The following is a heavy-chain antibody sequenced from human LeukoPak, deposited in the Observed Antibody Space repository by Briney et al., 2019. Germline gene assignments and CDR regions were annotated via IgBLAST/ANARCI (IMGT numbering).Heavy chain of an antibody. J-gene: IGHJ4*02. D-gene: IGHD6-19*01. V-gene: IGHV1-8*03. CDR3: ARGGYSSGWPFFDY. CDR2: MNPNSGNT. Sequence: ASVKVSCKASGYTFTSYDINWVRQATGQGLEWMGWMNPNSGNTGYAQKFQGRVTITRNTSISTAYMELSSLRSEDTAVYYCARGGYSSGWPFFDYWGQGTLVTVSS. CDR1: GYTFTSYD.